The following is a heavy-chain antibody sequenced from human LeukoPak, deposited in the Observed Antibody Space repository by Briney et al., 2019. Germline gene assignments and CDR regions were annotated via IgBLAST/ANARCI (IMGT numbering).Heavy chain of an antibody. V-gene: IGHV3-21*01. D-gene: IGHD3-10*01. CDR2: ISSSSSYI. CDR1: GFTFSSYS. CDR3: ARSEYYGSGSYRGGDY. J-gene: IGHJ4*02. Sequence: GGSLRLSCAASGFTFSSYSMNWVRQAPGKGLEWVSSISSSSSYIYYADSVKGRFTISRDNAKNSLYLQMNSLRAEDTAVYYCARSEYYGSGSYRGGDYWGQGTLGTVSS.